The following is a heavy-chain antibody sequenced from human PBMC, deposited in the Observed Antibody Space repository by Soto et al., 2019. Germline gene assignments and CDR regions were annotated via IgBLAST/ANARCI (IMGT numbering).Heavy chain of an antibody. CDR1: GFTFSNAW. D-gene: IGHD3-22*01. J-gene: IGHJ4*01. V-gene: IGHV3-15*07. CDR2: VKSKNDGGTT. Sequence: AGGSLRLSCAASGFTFSNAWINWVRQAPGKGLEWVGRVKSKNDGGTTDFAAPVKGGFAISRDDSKNMVYLEMNSLQTEDTAIYYCTTDSYITSIIVRFDYWGHGTLVSVSS. CDR3: TTDSYITSIIVRFDY.